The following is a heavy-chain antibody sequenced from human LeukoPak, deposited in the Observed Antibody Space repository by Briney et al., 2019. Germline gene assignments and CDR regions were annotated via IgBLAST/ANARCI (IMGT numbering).Heavy chain of an antibody. D-gene: IGHD3-9*01. Sequence: SETLSLTCAVYGTSFSGYYWSWIRQSPGKGLEWIGEITDSGGTNYNPSFKSRLTISADTSKNQFSLKLASVTAADTAVYYCARIESYHILYRPYWGQGTLVTVSS. CDR3: ARIESYHILYRPY. CDR1: GTSFSGYY. CDR2: ITDSGGT. J-gene: IGHJ4*02. V-gene: IGHV4-34*01.